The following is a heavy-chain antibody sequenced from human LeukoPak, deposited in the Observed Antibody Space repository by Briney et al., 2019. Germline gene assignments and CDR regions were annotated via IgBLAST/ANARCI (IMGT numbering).Heavy chain of an antibody. CDR1: GYTFTGYY. CDR3: ATLVIAVAGGFGDY. J-gene: IGHJ4*02. CDR2: IIPNSGGT. V-gene: IGHV1-2*02. D-gene: IGHD6-19*01. Sequence: GDSVKVSCKASGYTFTGYYMHWVRQAPGQGLEWMGWIIPNSGGTNYAQKFQGRVTMTRDTSISTGYMELSRLRSDDTAVYYCATLVIAVAGGFGDYWGQGTLVTVSS.